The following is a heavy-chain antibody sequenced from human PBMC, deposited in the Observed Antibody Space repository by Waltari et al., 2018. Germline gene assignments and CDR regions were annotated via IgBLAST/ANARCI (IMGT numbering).Heavy chain of an antibody. CDR3: TTRIGESSSGAEFDY. J-gene: IGHJ4*02. CDR1: GFTFSNAW. D-gene: IGHD6-6*01. CDR2: IKSKTDGGTT. Sequence: EVQLVESGGGLVKPGGSLRLSCAASGFTFSNAWMSWVRQAPGKGLEWVGRIKSKTDGGTTDYAAPVKGRFTISRDDSKNTLYLQMNSLKTEDTAVYYCTTRIGESSSGAEFDYWGQGTLVTVSS. V-gene: IGHV3-15*01.